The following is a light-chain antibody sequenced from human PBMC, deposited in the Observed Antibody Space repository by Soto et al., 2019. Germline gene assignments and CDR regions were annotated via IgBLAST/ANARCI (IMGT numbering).Light chain of an antibody. Sequence: DIQLTQSPSSLSASLGDRVTITCRASQSTSTYLNWYQHKPGEAPKLLVYDSSTLQTGVPSRFSGSGFGAEFTLTISGLQPEDFATYYCQQSYSNPTWTFGQGTKVDI. V-gene: IGKV1-39*01. CDR1: QSTSTY. CDR2: DSS. J-gene: IGKJ1*01. CDR3: QQSYSNPTWT.